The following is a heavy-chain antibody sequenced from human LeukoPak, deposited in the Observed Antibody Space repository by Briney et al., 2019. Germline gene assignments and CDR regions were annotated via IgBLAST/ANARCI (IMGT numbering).Heavy chain of an antibody. Sequence: PGGSLRLSCVASGFTFGSYWMNWVRQAPGMGLEWAANIKQDGSEKYYVDSVKGRFTISRDNAKNSLYLQMNSLRADDTAVYYCVRERSYCTSNTCYTGFSFDIWGQGTTVTVSS. CDR3: VRERSYCTSNTCYTGFSFDI. CDR2: IKQDGSEK. CDR1: GFTFGSYW. D-gene: IGHD2/OR15-2a*01. J-gene: IGHJ3*02. V-gene: IGHV3-7*01.